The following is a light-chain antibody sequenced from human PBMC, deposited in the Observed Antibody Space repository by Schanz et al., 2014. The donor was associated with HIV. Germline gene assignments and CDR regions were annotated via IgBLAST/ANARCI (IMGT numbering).Light chain of an antibody. CDR3: SSYTSSSTFYV. Sequence: QSALTQPASVSGSPGQSISISCTGSSSDIGGYKYVSWYQQHPDKAPKLVIFDVIKRPSGVSNRFSGSKSGNTASLTISGLQAEDEADYYCSSYTSSSTFYVFGTGTKLTVL. V-gene: IGLV2-14*03. J-gene: IGLJ1*01. CDR2: DVI. CDR1: SSDIGGYKY.